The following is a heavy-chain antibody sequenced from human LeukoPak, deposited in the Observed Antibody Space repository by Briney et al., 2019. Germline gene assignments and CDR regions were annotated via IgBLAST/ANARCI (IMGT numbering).Heavy chain of an antibody. V-gene: IGHV1-3*03. CDR1: GYTFSNYA. CDR2: INAGNGNT. J-gene: IGHJ4*02. D-gene: IGHD3-10*01. CDR3: ARGSRGSGSYLDY. Sequence: ASVKVSCKASGYTFSNYAIHWVRQAPRQRLEWMGWINAGNGNTKYSQEFQGRVTITRDTSASTAYMELSSLRSEDTAVYYCARGSRGSGSYLDYWGQGTLVTVSS.